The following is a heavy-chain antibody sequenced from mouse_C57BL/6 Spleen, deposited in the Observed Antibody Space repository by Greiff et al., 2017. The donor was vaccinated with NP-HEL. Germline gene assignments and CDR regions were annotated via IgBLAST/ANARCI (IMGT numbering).Heavy chain of an antibody. J-gene: IGHJ2*01. CDR2: ISDGGSYT. CDR1: GFTFSSYA. Sequence: EVKVVESGGGLVKPGGSLKLSCAASGFTFSSYAMSWVRQTPEKRLEWVATISDGGSYTYYPDNVKGRFTISRDNAKNNLYLQMSHLKSEDTAMYYWARDDGYYGSSYGDFDYWGQGTTLTVSS. V-gene: IGHV5-4*01. D-gene: IGHD1-1*01. CDR3: ARDDGYYGSSYGDFDY.